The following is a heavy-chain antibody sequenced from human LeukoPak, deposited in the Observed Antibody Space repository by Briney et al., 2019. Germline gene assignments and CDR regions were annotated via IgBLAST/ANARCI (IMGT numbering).Heavy chain of an antibody. CDR1: GGSISSGGYY. CDR3: ARRGYSSGWYWFDP. CDR2: IYHSGST. V-gene: IGHV4-61*08. Sequence: PSETLSPTCTVSGGSISSGGYYWSWIRQPPGKGLEWIGYIYHSGSTNYNPSLKSRVTISVDTSKNQFSLKLSSVTAADTAVYYCARRGYSSGWYWFDPWGQGTLVTVSS. J-gene: IGHJ5*02. D-gene: IGHD6-19*01.